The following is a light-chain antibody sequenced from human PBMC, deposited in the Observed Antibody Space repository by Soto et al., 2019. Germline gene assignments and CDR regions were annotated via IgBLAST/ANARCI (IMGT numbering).Light chain of an antibody. CDR2: DAS. Sequence: EIVLTQSPATLSLSPGERATLSCRASQSVSSSLGWYQQIPGQAPRLLIYDASNSATGIPARFSGSGSGTVFTLTISSLEPEDSAVYYCQRRSNWPRTVGEGTKLEIK. J-gene: IGKJ2*01. V-gene: IGKV3-11*01. CDR1: QSVSSS. CDR3: QRRSNWPRT.